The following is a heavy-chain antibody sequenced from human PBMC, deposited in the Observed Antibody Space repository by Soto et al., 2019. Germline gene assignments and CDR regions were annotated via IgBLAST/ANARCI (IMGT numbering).Heavy chain of an antibody. CDR1: GYTFTSYG. J-gene: IGHJ5*02. V-gene: IGHV1-18*01. CDR2: ISAYNGNT. D-gene: IGHD2-2*01. CDR3: ARDGEVVPADLDP. Sequence: QVQLVQSGAEVKEPGASVKVSCKASGYTFTSYGISWVRQAPGQGLEWMGWISAYNGNTNYAQKLQGRVTMTTDTATSTGYMELRSLRTDDTAVYYCARDGEVVPADLDPWGQGTLVSVSS.